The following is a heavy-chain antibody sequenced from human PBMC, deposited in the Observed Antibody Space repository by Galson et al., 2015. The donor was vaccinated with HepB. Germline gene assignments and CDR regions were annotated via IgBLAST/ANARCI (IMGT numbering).Heavy chain of an antibody. CDR1: GDIFSSYT. V-gene: IGHV1-69*04. CDR2: IIPMVGIT. D-gene: IGHD6-13*01. CDR3: ARENLGTLAAPVY. J-gene: IGHJ4*02. Sequence: SVKVSCKASGDIFSSYTITWIRQAPGQGLEWMGRIIPMVGITNLAQKFQGRVTITAEKSRVTITAEKFTSTVYMELSSLKSEDTAVYYCARENLGTLAAPVYWGQGTLVTVSS.